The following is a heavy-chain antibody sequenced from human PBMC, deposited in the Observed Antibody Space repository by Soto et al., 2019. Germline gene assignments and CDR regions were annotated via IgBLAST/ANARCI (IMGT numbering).Heavy chain of an antibody. J-gene: IGHJ5*02. Sequence: GESLKISCKGSGYSFTSYWIGWVRQMPGKGLEWMGIIYPGDSDTRYSPSFQGQVTISADKSISTAYLQWSSLKASDTAMYYCARQEASYDSWSGYMYNWFDPWGQGTLVTVSS. V-gene: IGHV5-51*01. CDR2: IYPGDSDT. CDR3: ARQEASYDSWSGYMYNWFDP. D-gene: IGHD3-3*01. CDR1: GYSFTSYW.